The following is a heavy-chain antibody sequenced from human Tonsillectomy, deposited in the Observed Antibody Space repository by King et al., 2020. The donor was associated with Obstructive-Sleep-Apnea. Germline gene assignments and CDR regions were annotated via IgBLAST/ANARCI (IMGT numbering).Heavy chain of an antibody. J-gene: IGHJ6*02. CDR2: IYPGDSDT. CDR1: GYSFTSYW. CDR3: ARRGSYYYDSSGYDYYGMDV. D-gene: IGHD3-22*01. V-gene: IGHV5-51*01. Sequence: QLVQSGAEVKKPGESLKISCKGSGYSFTSYWIGWVRQMPGKGLEWMGIIYPGDSDTRYSPSFQGQVTISADKSISTAYLQWSSLKASDTAMYYCARRGSYYYDSSGYDYYGMDVWGQGTTVTVSS.